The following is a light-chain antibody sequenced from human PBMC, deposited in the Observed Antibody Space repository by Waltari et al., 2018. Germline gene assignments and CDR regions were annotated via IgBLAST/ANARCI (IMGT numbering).Light chain of an antibody. Sequence: QSALTQPASVSGSPGQSITISCTGASSDIGDYNFVSWYQQHPGKAPKRLIFELSNRPPGVSDRFSGSKSANTASLTISGLQAEDEAHYYCSSYTSSTSLVFGGGTKVTVL. V-gene: IGLV2-14*01. CDR3: SSYTSSTSLV. J-gene: IGLJ2*01. CDR1: SSDIGDYNF. CDR2: ELS.